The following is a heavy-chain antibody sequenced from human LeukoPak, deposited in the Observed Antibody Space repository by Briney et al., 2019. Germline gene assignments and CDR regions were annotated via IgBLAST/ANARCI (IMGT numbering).Heavy chain of an antibody. Sequence: SEPLSLTCSVPGGSFSTSWSWIRPTPGKELEWIGYIYYSGGTNYNPALKSRVTISVDTSKIQFSLKLSSETAADTAVYYCTRDTSQKGAHYMDVWGKGTTVTISS. CDR1: GGSFSTS. CDR3: TRDTSQKGAHYMDV. V-gene: IGHV4-59*01. CDR2: IYYSGGT. D-gene: IGHD3-16*01. J-gene: IGHJ6*03.